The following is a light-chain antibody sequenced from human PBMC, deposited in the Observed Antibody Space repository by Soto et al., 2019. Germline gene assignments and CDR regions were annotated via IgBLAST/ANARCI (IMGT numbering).Light chain of an antibody. CDR3: QQYKDSMWT. V-gene: IGKV1-5*01. J-gene: IGKJ1*01. CDR2: DVS. Sequence: IQLTQSPSSLSASVGDRVTITCRASQTVERWLAWYQQKPGKAPNLLISDVSSLESGVPSRFSGSGSATEFTLTISGLQPDDFATYYCQQYKDSMWTFGQGTTVDIK. CDR1: QTVERW.